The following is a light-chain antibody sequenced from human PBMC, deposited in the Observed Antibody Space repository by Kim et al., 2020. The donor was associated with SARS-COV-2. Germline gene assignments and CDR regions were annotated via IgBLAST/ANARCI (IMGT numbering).Light chain of an antibody. CDR3: QQYDGYPRT. J-gene: IGKJ4*01. V-gene: IGKV1D-16*01. CDR2: AAS. Sequence: DIQMTQSPSSLSASVGDRVTITCRASQGISSWVAWYQQKPEQAPKSLIYAASSLQSGVPSRVGGSGSGTDFTLTITSLQPEEIATYNCQQYDGYPRTVGRRAKV. CDR1: QGISSW.